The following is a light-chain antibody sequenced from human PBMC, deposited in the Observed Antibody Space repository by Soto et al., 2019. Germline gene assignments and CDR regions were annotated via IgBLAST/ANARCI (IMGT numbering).Light chain of an antibody. Sequence: SYELTQPPSVSVAPGKTARITCGGNNIGSKSVHWYQQKPGQAPVLVIYHDSDRPSGIAERFSGSNSGNTATLTISRVEAGDEADYYCQVWDSSSDHVVFGGGTKLTVL. V-gene: IGLV3-21*04. CDR1: NIGSKS. CDR2: HDS. CDR3: QVWDSSSDHVV. J-gene: IGLJ2*01.